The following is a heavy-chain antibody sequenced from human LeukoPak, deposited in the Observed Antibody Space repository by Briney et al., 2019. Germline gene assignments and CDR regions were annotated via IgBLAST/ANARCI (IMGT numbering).Heavy chain of an antibody. J-gene: IGHJ5*02. CDR3: ARHFWSGYNWFDP. D-gene: IGHD3-3*02. Sequence: SETLSLTCAVEGGSFSGYYWSWIRQPPGKGLEWIGEINHSGSTNYNPSLKSRVTISVDTSKNQFSLKLSSVTAADTAVYYCARHFWSGYNWFDPWGQGTLVTVSS. CDR2: INHSGST. V-gene: IGHV4-34*01. CDR1: GGSFSGYY.